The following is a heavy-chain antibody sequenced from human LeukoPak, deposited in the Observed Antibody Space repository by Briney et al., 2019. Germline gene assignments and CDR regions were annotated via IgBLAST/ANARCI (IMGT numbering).Heavy chain of an antibody. D-gene: IGHD3-22*01. V-gene: IGHV3-21*01. CDR3: ARDLLNYDSSGPTGGY. Sequence: KSGGSLRLSCAASGFTFSSYSMNWVRQAPGKGLEWVSSISSSSSYIYYADSVKGRFTISRDNAKNSLYLQMNGLRAEDTAVYYCARDLLNYDSSGPTGGYWGQGTLVTVSS. CDR2: ISSSSSYI. CDR1: GFTFSSYS. J-gene: IGHJ4*02.